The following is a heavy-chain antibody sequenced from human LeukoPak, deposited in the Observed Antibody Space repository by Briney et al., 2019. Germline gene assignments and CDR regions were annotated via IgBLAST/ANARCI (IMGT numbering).Heavy chain of an antibody. V-gene: IGHV4-4*02. Sequence: SETLSLTCAVSGASIERSSYWWSWVRQPPGKGLEWIGEIYHTGTTNDNPSLKSRVTISVDTSKNQFSLKLSSVTAADTAVYYCARGLGGWSVYFDYWGQGTLVTVSS. CDR3: ARGLGGWSVYFDY. J-gene: IGHJ4*02. CDR1: GASIERSSYW. D-gene: IGHD6-19*01. CDR2: IYHTGTT.